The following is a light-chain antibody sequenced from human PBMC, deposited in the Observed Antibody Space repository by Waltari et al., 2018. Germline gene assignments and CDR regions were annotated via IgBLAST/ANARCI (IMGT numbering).Light chain of an antibody. V-gene: IGLV1-40*01. CDR1: SSNIGAGFA. Sequence: QSVLTQPPSVSGAPGQRVTISCPWSSSNIGAGFAVHWYQPLPGTAPKLLIFGNNMCPSGGPDRFAGSKSGTAASLAITGLQAEDEADYYCQSYDSSLCVVFGGGTKLTVL. CDR2: GNN. J-gene: IGLJ2*01. CDR3: QSYDSSLCVV.